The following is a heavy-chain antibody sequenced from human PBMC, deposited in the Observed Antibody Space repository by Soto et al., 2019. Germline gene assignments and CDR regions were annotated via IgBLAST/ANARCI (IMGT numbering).Heavy chain of an antibody. D-gene: IGHD2-15*01. CDR3: ARRYGGTFDY. CDR1: GGSISSYY. Sequence: SETLSLTCTVPGGSISSYYWSWIRQPPGKGLEWIGYIYYSGSTNYNPSLKSRVTISVDTSKNQFSLKLSSVTAADTAVYYCARRYGGTFDYWGQGTLVTVYS. J-gene: IGHJ4*02. CDR2: IYYSGST. V-gene: IGHV4-59*08.